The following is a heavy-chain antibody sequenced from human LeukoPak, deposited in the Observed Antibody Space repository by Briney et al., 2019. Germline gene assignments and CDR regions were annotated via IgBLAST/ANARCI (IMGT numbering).Heavy chain of an antibody. J-gene: IGHJ4*02. D-gene: IGHD3-22*01. CDR1: GFTFRTYW. CDR3: ARRYHYDSSGYQFDY. Sequence: QPGGSLRLSCAASGFTFRTYWMHWVRQAPGEGLVWVSRIDAEGTTTTYADSVKGRFTISRDNAKNTLYLQMNSLRAEDTAVYYCARRYHYDSSGYQFDYWGQGTLVTVSS. CDR2: IDAEGTTT. V-gene: IGHV3-74*01.